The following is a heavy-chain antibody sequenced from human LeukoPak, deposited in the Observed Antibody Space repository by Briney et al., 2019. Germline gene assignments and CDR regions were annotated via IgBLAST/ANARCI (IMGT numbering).Heavy chain of an antibody. Sequence: ASVKVSCKASGYTFTSYYMHWVRQAPGQGLEWMGIINPSGGSTSYAQKFQGRVTMTTDTSTSTAYMELRSLRSDDTAVYYCARDQKQWLVDAFDIWGQGTMVIVSS. CDR2: INPSGGST. D-gene: IGHD6-19*01. J-gene: IGHJ3*02. V-gene: IGHV1-46*01. CDR1: GYTFTSYY. CDR3: ARDQKQWLVDAFDI.